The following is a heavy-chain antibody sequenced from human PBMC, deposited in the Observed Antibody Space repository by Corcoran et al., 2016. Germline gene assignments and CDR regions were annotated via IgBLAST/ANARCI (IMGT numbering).Heavy chain of an antibody. V-gene: IGHV3-73*02. CDR3: TRLPDSSGYYWGVDY. Sequence: EVQLVESGGGLVQPGGSLKLSCAASGFTFSGSAMHWVSPASGNGLEWVDRIRSKANSYATASAASVKGRFTISRDDSKNTAYLQMNSLKTEDTAVYYCTRLPDSSGYYWGVDYWGQGTLVTVSS. J-gene: IGHJ4*02. CDR1: GFTFSGSA. D-gene: IGHD3-22*01. CDR2: IRSKANSYAT.